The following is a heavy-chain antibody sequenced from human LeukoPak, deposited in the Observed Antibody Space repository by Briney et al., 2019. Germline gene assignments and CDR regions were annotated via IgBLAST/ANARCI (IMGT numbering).Heavy chain of an antibody. V-gene: IGHV3-23*01. CDR2: ITDSGSNT. J-gene: IGHJ4*02. D-gene: IGHD2/OR15-2a*01. Sequence: GGSLRLSCAASGFTFSSSVMSWVRQAPGKGLEYVSVITDSGSNTFYADSVKGRFTISRDNSRNTLYLQMNSLRAEDTAVYYCAKRHYFRSDYWGQGTLVTVSS. CDR1: GFTFSSSV. CDR3: AKRHYFRSDY.